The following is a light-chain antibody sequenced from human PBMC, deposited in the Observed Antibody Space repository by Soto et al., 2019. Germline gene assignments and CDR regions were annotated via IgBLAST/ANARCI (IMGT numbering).Light chain of an antibody. Sequence: QSALTQPASVSGSPGQSITISCAGTTSDVAYYDLVSWYQQHPGRAPKLLIYEVDKRPSGISVRFSGSKSGATASLPLSGLLPEDGAVYFCCTYAGHVPQFGGGTKLTVL. CDR3: CTYAGHVPQ. CDR1: TSDVAYYDL. J-gene: IGLJ2*01. CDR2: EVD. V-gene: IGLV2-23*02.